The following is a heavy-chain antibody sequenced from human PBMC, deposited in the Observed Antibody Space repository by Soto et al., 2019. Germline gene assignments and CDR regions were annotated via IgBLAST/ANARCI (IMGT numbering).Heavy chain of an antibody. CDR3: ARDSHEFWTSYWFDP. CDR2: ISAYDGKT. CDR1: GYTFNTYG. V-gene: IGHV1-18*01. J-gene: IGHJ5*02. D-gene: IGHD3-3*01. Sequence: ASVKVSCKTSGYTFNTYGINWVRQAPGQGLELMGWISAYDGKTTYAEKFQGRVTLTTDTSTSTAYMELRSLRSDDTAIYYCARDSHEFWTSYWFDPWGQGTPVTSPQ.